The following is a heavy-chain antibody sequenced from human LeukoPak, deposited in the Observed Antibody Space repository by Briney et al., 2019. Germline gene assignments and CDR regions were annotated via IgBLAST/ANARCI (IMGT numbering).Heavy chain of an antibody. CDR3: ARYSSGWYHSGFFDY. CDR2: IYYSGST. D-gene: IGHD6-19*01. CDR1: GGSISSCY. Sequence: SETLSLTCTVSGGSISSCYWSWIRQPPGKGLEWIGYIYYSGSTNYNPSLKSRVTISVDTSKNQFSLKLSSVTAADTAVYYCARYSSGWYHSGFFDYWGQGTLVTVSS. J-gene: IGHJ4*02. V-gene: IGHV4-59*01.